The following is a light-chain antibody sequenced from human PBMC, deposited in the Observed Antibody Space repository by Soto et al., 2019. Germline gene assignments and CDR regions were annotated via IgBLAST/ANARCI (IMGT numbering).Light chain of an antibody. V-gene: IGKV3-20*01. J-gene: IGKJ1*01. Sequence: EIVLTQCPATLSLSSGERATLSSRPSQSISTYLAWYQQRPGQAPRLVIYDASNRATGIPDRFSGSGSATDFTPTISRLEPEDFAVYYCHQYSSSLPWTFGQGTKVDIK. CDR2: DAS. CDR1: QSISTY. CDR3: HQYSSSLPWT.